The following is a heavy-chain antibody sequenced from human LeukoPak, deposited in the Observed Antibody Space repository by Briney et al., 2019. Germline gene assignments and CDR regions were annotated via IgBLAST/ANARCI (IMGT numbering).Heavy chain of an antibody. J-gene: IGHJ4*02. CDR1: GGTFSSYA. D-gene: IGHD2-15*01. CDR2: IIPILGIA. V-gene: IGHV1-69*04. Sequence: ASVKVSCKASGGTFSSYAISWVRQAPGQGLEWMGRIIPILGIANYAQKFQGRVTITADKSTSTAYMELSSLRSEDTAVYYCARVPRSSRGYCSGGSCYSAYFDYWGQGTLVTVSS. CDR3: ARVPRSSRGYCSGGSCYSAYFDY.